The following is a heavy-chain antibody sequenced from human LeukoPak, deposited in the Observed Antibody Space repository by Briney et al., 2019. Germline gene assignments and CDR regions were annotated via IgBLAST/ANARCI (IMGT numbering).Heavy chain of an antibody. D-gene: IGHD6-19*01. CDR2: IYYSGST. CDR1: GDSISSFY. J-gene: IGHJ5*02. V-gene: IGHV4-59*01. CDR3: ARSADQWLVRVSWFDP. Sequence: SETLSLTCTVSGDSISSFYWSWIRQPPGKGLEWIGYIYYSGSTNYNPSLKSRVTISVDTSKNQFSLKLSSVTAADTAVYYCARSADQWLVRVSWFDPWGQGTLVTVSS.